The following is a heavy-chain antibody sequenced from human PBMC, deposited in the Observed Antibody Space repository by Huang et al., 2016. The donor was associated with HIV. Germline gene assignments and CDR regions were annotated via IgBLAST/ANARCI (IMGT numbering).Heavy chain of an antibody. D-gene: IGHD6-13*01. CDR1: GFSILIYY. J-gene: IGHJ5*01. CDR3: AREGITPSGTEVSGFDF. Sequence: QVQLVQSGAEVKKPGASVSISCKASGFSILIYYIHWVRQAPGQGLEWMGIVNPSGGGADYAKKCKGRGTMTRDTSTRTLYMELSSLRSEDTAVYYWAREGITPSGTEVSGFDFWGQGTPVSVSS. V-gene: IGHV1-46*03. CDR2: VNPSGGGA.